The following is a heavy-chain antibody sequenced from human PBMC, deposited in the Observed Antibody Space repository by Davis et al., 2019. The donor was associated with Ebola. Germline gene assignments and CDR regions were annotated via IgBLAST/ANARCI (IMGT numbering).Heavy chain of an antibody. V-gene: IGHV2-70*11. D-gene: IGHD1-14*01. CDR3: ARIRLGGISPQYYYYYGMDV. J-gene: IGHJ6*02. Sequence: SGPTLVKPTQTLTLTCTFSGFSLSTSGMCVSWIRQPPGKALEWLARIDWDDDKYYSTSLKTRLTISKDTSKNQVVLTMTNMDPVDTATYYCARIRLGGISPQYYYYYGMDVWGQGTTVTVSS. CDR2: IDWDDDK. CDR1: GFSLSTSGMC.